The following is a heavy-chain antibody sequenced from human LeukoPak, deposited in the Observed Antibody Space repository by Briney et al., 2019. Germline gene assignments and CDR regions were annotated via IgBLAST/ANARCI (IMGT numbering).Heavy chain of an antibody. CDR2: IKQDGSEK. CDR3: ARVKDGSLGPLLYYYYYMDV. CDR1: GFTFSSYW. J-gene: IGHJ6*03. D-gene: IGHD1-26*01. Sequence: GGSLRLSCAASGFTFSSYWMSWVRQAPGKGLEWVANIKQDGSEKYYVDSVKGRFTISRDNAKNSLYLKMNSLRAEDTAVYYCARVKDGSLGPLLYYYYYMDVWGKGTTVTVSS. V-gene: IGHV3-7*01.